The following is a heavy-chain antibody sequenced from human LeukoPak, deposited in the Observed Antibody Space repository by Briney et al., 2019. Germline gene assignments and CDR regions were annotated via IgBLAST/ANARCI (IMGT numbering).Heavy chain of an antibody. CDR3: ARDQGWGYCSSTSCSSDAFDI. D-gene: IGHD2-2*01. V-gene: IGHV4-59*01. J-gene: IGHJ3*02. CDR1: GGSISSYY. Sequence: SETLSLTCTVSGGSISSYYWSWIRQPPGKGLEWIGYIYYSGSTNYNPSLKSRVTISVDTSKNQFSLKLSSVTAADTAVYYCARDQGWGYCSSTSCSSDAFDIWGQGTMVTVSS. CDR2: IYYSGST.